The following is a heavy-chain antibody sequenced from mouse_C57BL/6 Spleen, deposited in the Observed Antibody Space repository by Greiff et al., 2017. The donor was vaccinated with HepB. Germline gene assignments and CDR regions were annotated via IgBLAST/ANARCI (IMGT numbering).Heavy chain of an antibody. J-gene: IGHJ2*01. Sequence: QVQLQQSGPGLVQPSQSLSITCTVSGFSFTSYGVHWVRQSPGKGLEWLGVIWSGGSTDNNAAFITRMAISKDNTKSQVFSKMNSLQADDTARYYCAKEDGGYWGQGTTLPVSS. CDR1: GFSFTSYG. CDR3: AKEDGGY. V-gene: IGHV2-2*01. CDR2: IWSGGST. D-gene: IGHD2-3*01.